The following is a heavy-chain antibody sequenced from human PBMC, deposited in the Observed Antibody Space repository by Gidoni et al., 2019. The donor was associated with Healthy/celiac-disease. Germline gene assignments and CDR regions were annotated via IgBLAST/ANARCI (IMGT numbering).Heavy chain of an antibody. J-gene: IGHJ5*02. V-gene: IGHV1-69*04. CDR2: IIPSLGIA. CDR1: GGTFSSYA. D-gene: IGHD2-2*01. CDR3: ARDKGLGYCSSTSCYGRGWFDP. Sequence: QVQLVQSGAEVKKPGSSVKVSCKASGGTFSSYAVRWVRQAPGQGLEWMGRIIPSLGIANYAQNVQGTVTITADKSTSTAYMELSSLRSEDTAVYYCARDKGLGYCSSTSCYGRGWFDPWGQGTLVTVSS.